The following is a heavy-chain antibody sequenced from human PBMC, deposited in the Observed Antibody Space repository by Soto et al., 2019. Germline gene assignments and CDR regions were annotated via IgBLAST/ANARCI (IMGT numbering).Heavy chain of an antibody. Sequence: SETLSLTCTVSGGSISSYYWSWIRQPPGKGLEWIGYIYYSGSTNYNPSLKSRVTISVDTSKNQFSLKLSSVTAADTAVYYCARRGYSYGFDWFDPWGQGTLVTVSS. CDR1: GGSISSYY. CDR2: IYYSGST. D-gene: IGHD5-18*01. V-gene: IGHV4-59*01. J-gene: IGHJ5*02. CDR3: ARRGYSYGFDWFDP.